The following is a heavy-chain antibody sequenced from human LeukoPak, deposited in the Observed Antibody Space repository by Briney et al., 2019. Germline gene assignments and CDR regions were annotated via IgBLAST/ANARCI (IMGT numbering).Heavy chain of an antibody. CDR1: GYTFSGYY. CDR2: INPNSGGT. CDR3: ARDLVGYDIIY. V-gene: IGHV1-2*02. J-gene: IGHJ4*02. D-gene: IGHD5-12*01. Sequence: ASVKVSCKTSGYTFSGYYMNWVRQAPGQGLEWMGWINPNSGGTNSAQKFQGRVTMTRDTSISTAYMELSRLRSDDTAVYYCARDLVGYDIIYWGQGTLVTVSS.